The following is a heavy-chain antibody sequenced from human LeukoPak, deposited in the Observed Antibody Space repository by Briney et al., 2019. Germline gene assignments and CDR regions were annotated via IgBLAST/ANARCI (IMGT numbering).Heavy chain of an antibody. Sequence: PGGSLRLSCAASGFTFSSYGMHWVRQAPGKGLEWVANIKQDGSEKYYVDSVKGRFTISRDNAKNSLYLQMNSLRAEDTAVYYCARAKGSVVVEYFQHWGQGTLVTVSS. V-gene: IGHV3-7*01. CDR3: ARAKGSVVVEYFQH. CDR2: IKQDGSEK. CDR1: GFTFSSYG. D-gene: IGHD2-15*01. J-gene: IGHJ1*01.